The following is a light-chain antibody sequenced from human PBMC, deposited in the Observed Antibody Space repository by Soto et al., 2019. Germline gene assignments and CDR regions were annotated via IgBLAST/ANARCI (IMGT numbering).Light chain of an antibody. V-gene: IGKV3-20*01. Sequence: EFVLTQSPGTLSLSPGERATLSCRASQTVRNNYLAWYQQKPGQAPRLLIYDASSRATGIPDRFSGGGSGTDFTLTISRLEPEDFGVYYCQQYGSSGTFGQGTKVDIK. CDR3: QQYGSSGT. CDR1: QTVRNNY. J-gene: IGKJ1*01. CDR2: DAS.